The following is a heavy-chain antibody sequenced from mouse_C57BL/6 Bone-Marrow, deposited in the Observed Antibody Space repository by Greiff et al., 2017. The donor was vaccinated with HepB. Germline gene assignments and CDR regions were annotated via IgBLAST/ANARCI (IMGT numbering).Heavy chain of an antibody. CDR3: AREGDYDYEVWYFDV. Sequence: QVQLQQSGAELVKPGASVKMSCKASGYTFTSYWITWVKQRPGQGLEWIGDIYPGSGSTNYNEKFKSKATLTVDTSSSTAYMQLSSLTSEDSAVYYCAREGDYDYEVWYFDVWGTGPTVTVSS. V-gene: IGHV1-55*01. CDR2: IYPGSGST. CDR1: GYTFTSYW. J-gene: IGHJ1*03. D-gene: IGHD2-4*01.